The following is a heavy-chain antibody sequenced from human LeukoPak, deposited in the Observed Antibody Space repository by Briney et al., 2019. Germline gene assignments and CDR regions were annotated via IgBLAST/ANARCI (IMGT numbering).Heavy chain of an antibody. CDR3: AREGITIFGQNYYYGVDV. J-gene: IGHJ6*02. V-gene: IGHV4-30-4*08. Sequence: LRLSCAASGFTVSSNYMSWVRQAPGKGLEWIGNIYYRGTTDYKPSLKSRITISLDTSRNQFSLRVRSVTAADTAVYYCAREGITIFGQNYYYGVDVWGQGTTVIVSS. D-gene: IGHD3-3*01. CDR2: IYYRGTT. CDR1: GFTVSSNY.